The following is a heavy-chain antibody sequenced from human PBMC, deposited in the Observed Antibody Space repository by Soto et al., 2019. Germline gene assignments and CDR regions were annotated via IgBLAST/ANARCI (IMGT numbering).Heavy chain of an antibody. V-gene: IGHV4-59*01. J-gene: IGHJ4*02. D-gene: IGHD3-10*01. CDR2: IYYSGST. Sequence: PSETLSLTCTVSGGSINSYYWSWIRQPPGKGLEWIGYIYYSGSTNYNPSLKSRVTISVDTSKNQFSLKLSSVTAADTAVYYCARVPSSAYYYGSGSSRTVPVWGQGTLVTVSS. CDR1: GGSINSYY. CDR3: ARVPSSAYYYGSGSSRTVPV.